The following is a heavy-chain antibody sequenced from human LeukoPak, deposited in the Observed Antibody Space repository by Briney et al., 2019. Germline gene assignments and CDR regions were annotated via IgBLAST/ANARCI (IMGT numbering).Heavy chain of an antibody. J-gene: IGHJ4*02. V-gene: IGHV3-23*01. CDR2: ISGSGGST. CDR1: GFTFSSYA. Sequence: PGGSLRLSCAASGFTFSSYAMSWVRQAPGKGLEWVSAISGSGGSTYYADSVKGRFTISRDNSKNTLYLQVNSLRAEDTAVYYCALGPTYGDYVGYWGQGTLVTVSS. D-gene: IGHD4-17*01. CDR3: ALGPTYGDYVGY.